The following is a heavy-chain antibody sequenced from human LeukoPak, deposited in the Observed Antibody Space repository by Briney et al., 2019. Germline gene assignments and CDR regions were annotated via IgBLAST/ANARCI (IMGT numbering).Heavy chain of an antibody. CDR3: ARGRNSVYYFNVVAPSYFDY. CDR2: INPNSGGT. Sequence: GASVKVSCKASGYTFTGYYMQWVRQAPGQGLEWMGRINPNSGGTNYAQKFQGRVTMTRDTSINTAYMDLSRLRSVDTAVYYCARGRNSVYYFNVVAPSYFDYWGQGTLVTVSS. V-gene: IGHV1-2*06. J-gene: IGHJ4*02. CDR1: GYTFTGYY. D-gene: IGHD3-22*01.